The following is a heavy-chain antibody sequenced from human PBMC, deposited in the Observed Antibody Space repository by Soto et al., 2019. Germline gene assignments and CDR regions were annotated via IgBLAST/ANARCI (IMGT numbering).Heavy chain of an antibody. D-gene: IGHD3-9*01. Sequence: SETLSLTCTVSGGSISSSSYYWGWIRQPPGKGLEWIGSIYYSGSTYYNPSLKSRVTISVDTSKNQFSLKLSSVTAADTAVYYCARRHDILTGYYLDYYYGMDVWGQGTTVTVS. V-gene: IGHV4-39*01. CDR3: ARRHDILTGYYLDYYYGMDV. CDR1: GGSISSSSYY. J-gene: IGHJ6*02. CDR2: IYYSGST.